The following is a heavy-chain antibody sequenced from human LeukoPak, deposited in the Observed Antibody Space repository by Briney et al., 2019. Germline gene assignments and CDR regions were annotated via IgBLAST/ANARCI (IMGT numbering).Heavy chain of an antibody. CDR1: GFTFNTYW. Sequence: GGSLRLSCAASGFTFNTYWMSWVRQAPGNGLEWVDNIKQDGSEKHYLDSVKGRFTISRDNAKNSLYLEMNSLRAEDTAVYYCARERREYSGSYRIFDYWGQGTLVTVSS. D-gene: IGHD1-26*01. V-gene: IGHV3-7*01. J-gene: IGHJ4*02. CDR3: ARERREYSGSYRIFDY. CDR2: IKQDGSEK.